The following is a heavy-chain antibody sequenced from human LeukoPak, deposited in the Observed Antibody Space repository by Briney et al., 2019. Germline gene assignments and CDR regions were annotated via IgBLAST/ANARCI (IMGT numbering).Heavy chain of an antibody. J-gene: IGHJ4*02. Sequence: GGSLRLSCTVSGFTVSSNSMSWVRQAPGKGLEWVSFIYSDNTHYSDSVQGRFTISRDNSKNTLYLQMNSLRAEDTAVYYCARRAGAYSHPYDYWGQGTLVTVSS. CDR2: IYSDNT. D-gene: IGHD4/OR15-4a*01. CDR1: GFTVSSNS. V-gene: IGHV3-53*01. CDR3: ARRAGAYSHPYDY.